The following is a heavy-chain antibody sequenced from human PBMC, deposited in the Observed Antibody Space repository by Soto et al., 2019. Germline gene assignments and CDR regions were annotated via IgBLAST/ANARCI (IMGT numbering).Heavy chain of an antibody. V-gene: IGHV4-59*08. J-gene: IGHJ4*02. CDR1: GGSISSYY. CDR3: ARQPAYYDILTGYSTYYFDY. D-gene: IGHD3-9*01. CDR2: IYYSGNT. Sequence: SLTCTVSGGSISSYYWGWIRQPPGKGLEWIGYIYYSGNTNYNPSLKSRVTLSVDTSKNQFSLKLSSVTAADTAVYYCARQPAYYDILTGYSTYYFDYWGQGSLVTVSS.